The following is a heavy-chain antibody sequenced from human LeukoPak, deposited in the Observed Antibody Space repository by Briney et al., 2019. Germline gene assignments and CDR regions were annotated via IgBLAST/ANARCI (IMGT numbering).Heavy chain of an antibody. CDR1: GITLSNYG. D-gene: IGHD5-18*01. Sequence: GGSLRLSCAVSGITLSNYGMSWVRQAPGKGLEWVAGISDSGGSTNYADSVKGRFTISRDNSKNTLYLQMNSLRAEDTAVYYCARDQGIQLWLGWGRDGGYFDYWGQGTLVTVSS. CDR3: ARDQGIQLWLGWGRDGGYFDY. J-gene: IGHJ4*02. V-gene: IGHV3-23*01. CDR2: ISDSGGST.